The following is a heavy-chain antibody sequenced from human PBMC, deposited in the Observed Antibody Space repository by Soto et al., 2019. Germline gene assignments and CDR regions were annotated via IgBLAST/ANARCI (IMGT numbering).Heavy chain of an antibody. CDR2: IWDDGSNK. Sequence: QVQLVESGGGVVQPGRSLRLSCAASGFTFSSYGMHWVRQAPGKGLEWVAVIWDDGSNKYYADSVKGRFTISRDNSKNTLYLQMQSLSAKAEDVYFCESSGQLGSSPSFDYWGQGTLVTVSS. D-gene: IGHD6-6*01. V-gene: IGHV3-33*01. CDR1: GFTFSSYG. J-gene: IGHJ4*02. CDR3: ESSGQLGSSPSFDY.